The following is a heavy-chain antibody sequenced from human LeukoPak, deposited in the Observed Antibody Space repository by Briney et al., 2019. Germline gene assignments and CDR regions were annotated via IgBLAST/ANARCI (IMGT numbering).Heavy chain of an antibody. Sequence: GGSLRLSCAASGFTFDDYAVHWVRQAPGKGLEWVSGISWNSGSIGYADSVKGRFTISRDNAKNTLFLQMNSLRAEDTAVYYCASLQNVPSYYYYYVMDVWGQGTTVTVSS. CDR2: ISWNSGSI. CDR3: ASLQNVPSYYYYYVMDV. D-gene: IGHD2/OR15-2a*01. V-gene: IGHV3-9*01. J-gene: IGHJ6*02. CDR1: GFTFDDYA.